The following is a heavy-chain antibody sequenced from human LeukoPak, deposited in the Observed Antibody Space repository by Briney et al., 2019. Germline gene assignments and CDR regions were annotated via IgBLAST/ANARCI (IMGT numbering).Heavy chain of an antibody. J-gene: IGHJ1*01. CDR2: ISSSSSTI. D-gene: IGHD2-15*01. V-gene: IGHV3-48*04. Sequence: GGSLRLSCAASGFTFSSYSMNWVRQAPGKGLEWVSYISSSSSTIYHADSVKGRFTISRDNAKNSLYLQMNSLRPEDTAVYYCARRTPGYCSGGSCYGFQHWGQGTLVTVSS. CDR3: ARRTPGYCSGGSCYGFQH. CDR1: GFTFSSYS.